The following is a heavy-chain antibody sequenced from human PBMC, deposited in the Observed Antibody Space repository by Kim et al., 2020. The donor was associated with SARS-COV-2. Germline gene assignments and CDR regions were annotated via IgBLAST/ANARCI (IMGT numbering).Heavy chain of an antibody. CDR3: ARGSSGWSTFHYYYGMDV. Sequence: SETLSLTCTVSGGSISSYYWSWIRQPPGKGLEWIGYIYYSGSTNYNPSLKSRVTISVDTSKNQFSLKLSSVTAADTAVYYCARGSSGWSTFHYYYGMDVWGQGTTVTVSS. D-gene: IGHD6-19*01. J-gene: IGHJ6*02. CDR1: GGSISSYY. V-gene: IGHV4-59*01. CDR2: IYYSGST.